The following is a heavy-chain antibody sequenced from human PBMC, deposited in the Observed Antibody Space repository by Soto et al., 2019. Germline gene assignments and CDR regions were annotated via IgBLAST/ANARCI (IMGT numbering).Heavy chain of an antibody. V-gene: IGHV4-31*02. CDR3: ARGSVYGSGRYPLGY. CDR1: YCTIRGLGYC. J-gene: IGHJ4*02. CDR2: IYYSGST. Sequence: PLCLPRTVSYCTIRGLGYCCILISQHPGKGLEWIGYIYYSGSTYYNPSLKSRVTISVDTSKNQFSLKLSSVTAADTAVYYFARGSVYGSGRYPLGYWGEGTLVTVSS. D-gene: IGHD3-10*01.